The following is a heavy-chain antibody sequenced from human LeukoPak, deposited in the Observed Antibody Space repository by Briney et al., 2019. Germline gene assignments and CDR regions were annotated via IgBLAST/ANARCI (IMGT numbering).Heavy chain of an antibody. D-gene: IGHD3-22*01. CDR3: ARVARKMYYYDSSGYSSFDAFDI. CDR1: GYTFTGYY. V-gene: IGHV1-2*02. CDR2: INPNSGGT. J-gene: IGHJ3*02. Sequence: GASVKVSCKASGYTFTGYYMHWVRQAPRQGLEWMGWINPNSGGTNYAQKFQGRVTMTRDTSISTAYMELSRLRSDDTAVYYCARVARKMYYYDSSGYSSFDAFDIWGQGTMVTVSS.